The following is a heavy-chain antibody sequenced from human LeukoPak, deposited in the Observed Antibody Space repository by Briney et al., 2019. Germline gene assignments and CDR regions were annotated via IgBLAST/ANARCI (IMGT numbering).Heavy chain of an antibody. CDR2: IKQDGSEK. CDR1: GFTFSSYW. V-gene: IGHV3-7*01. J-gene: IGHJ6*02. Sequence: GGSLRLSCAASGFTFSSYWMSWVRQAPGKGLEWVANIKQDGSEKYYVDSVKGRFTISRDNAKNSLYLQMNSLRAEDTAVYYCARSPVVYYYYGTDVWGQGTTVTVSS. CDR3: ARSPVVYYYYGTDV.